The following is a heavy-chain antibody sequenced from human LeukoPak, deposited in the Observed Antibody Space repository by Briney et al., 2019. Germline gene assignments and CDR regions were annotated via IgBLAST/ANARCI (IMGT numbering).Heavy chain of an antibody. Sequence: PSETLSLTCTVPGASISSYYWSWIRQPAGKGREWIGRIYTSGSTNYNPSLKSRVTMSVDTSKNQFSLKLSSVTAADTAVYYCARVKLAVAGTINDAFDIWGQGTMVTVSS. V-gene: IGHV4-4*07. CDR1: GASISSYY. CDR2: IYTSGST. D-gene: IGHD6-19*01. J-gene: IGHJ3*02. CDR3: ARVKLAVAGTINDAFDI.